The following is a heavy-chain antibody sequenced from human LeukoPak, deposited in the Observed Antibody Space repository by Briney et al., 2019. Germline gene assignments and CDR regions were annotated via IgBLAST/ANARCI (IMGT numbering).Heavy chain of an antibody. V-gene: IGHV3-13*01. CDR3: ARGIYGGNVRGWYFDL. D-gene: IGHD4-23*01. CDR1: GFTFSTYD. J-gene: IGHJ2*01. CDR2: VGTAGDT. Sequence: PGGSLRLSCAAPGFTFSTYDMHWVRQAAGKGLEWVSRVGTAGDTSYQDSVKGRFTVSREDARNSLYLQMNSLTDGDAAVYYCARGIYGGNVRGWYFDLWGRGTLVTVSS.